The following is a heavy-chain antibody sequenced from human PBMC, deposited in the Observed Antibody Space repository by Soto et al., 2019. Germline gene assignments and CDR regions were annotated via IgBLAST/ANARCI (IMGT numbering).Heavy chain of an antibody. J-gene: IGHJ5*02. CDR2: IWYDGSNK. D-gene: IGHD3-10*01. Sequence: GGSLRLSCAASGFTFSSYGMHWVRQAPGKGLKWVAVIWYDGSNKYYADSVKGRFTISRDNSKNTLYLQMNSLRAEDTAVYYCARAYGSGSYYQYNWFDPWGQGTLVTVSS. CDR3: ARAYGSGSYYQYNWFDP. V-gene: IGHV3-33*01. CDR1: GFTFSSYG.